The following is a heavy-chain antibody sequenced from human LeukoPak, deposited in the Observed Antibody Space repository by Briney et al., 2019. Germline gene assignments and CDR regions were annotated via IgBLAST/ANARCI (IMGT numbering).Heavy chain of an antibody. CDR1: GGSISSSDYY. Sequence: NASETLSLTCTVSGGSISSSDYYWGWIRQSPGKGLEWIGSIYYSGSTYYNPSLKRRVTISVDTSKTQFPLKLISVTAADTAVYYCARIPLIFCSSTNCYRFDPWGQGTLVTVSS. J-gene: IGHJ5*02. V-gene: IGHV4-39*01. CDR3: ARIPLIFCSSTNCYRFDP. CDR2: IYYSGST. D-gene: IGHD2-2*01.